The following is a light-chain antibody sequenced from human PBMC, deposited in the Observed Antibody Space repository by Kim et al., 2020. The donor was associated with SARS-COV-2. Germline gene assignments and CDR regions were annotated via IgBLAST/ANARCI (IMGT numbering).Light chain of an antibody. V-gene: IGLV2-14*03. CDR2: DVR. J-gene: IGLJ2*01. Sequence: QSALTQPASVSGSPGQSITISCTGTSSDVGGYNYVSWYQQHPGKAPTLMIFDVRYRPAGISNRFSGSKSGNTASLTISGLQSDDEADYYCSSYTTSGTLIFGGGTQLSVL. CDR3: SSYTTSGTLI. CDR1: SSDVGGYNY.